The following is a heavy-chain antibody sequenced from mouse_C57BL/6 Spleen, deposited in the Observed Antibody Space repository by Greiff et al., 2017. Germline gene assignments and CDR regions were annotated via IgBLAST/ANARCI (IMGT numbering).Heavy chain of an antibody. J-gene: IGHJ2*01. CDR2: IDPSDSET. D-gene: IGHD2-3*01. Sequence: QVQLQQPGAELVRPGSSVKLSCKASGYTFTSYWMHWVKQRPIQGLEWIGNIDPSDSETHYNQKFKDKATLTVDKSSSTAYMQLSSLTSEDSAVYYCAREGVYDGVYVGDWGQGTTLTVSS. CDR3: AREGVYDGVYVGD. V-gene: IGHV1-52*01. CDR1: GYTFTSYW.